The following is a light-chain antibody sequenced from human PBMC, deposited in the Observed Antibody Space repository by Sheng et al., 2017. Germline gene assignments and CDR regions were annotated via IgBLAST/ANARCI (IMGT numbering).Light chain of an antibody. J-gene: IGKJ4*01. CDR2: RVS. CDR1: QTLAHIDGNTY. Sequence: DVVLTQSPLSLPVTLGQSASISCRPSQTLAHIDGNTYLNWFQQRPGQSPRRLIYRVSNRDSGVPDRFSGSGSVTDFTLEISRVEAEDVGVYYCLQGTSWPLTFGGGTKVELK. CDR3: LQGTSWPLT. V-gene: IGKV2-30*02.